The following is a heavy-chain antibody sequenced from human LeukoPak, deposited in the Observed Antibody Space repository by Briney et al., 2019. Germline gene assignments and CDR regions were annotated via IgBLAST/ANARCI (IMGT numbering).Heavy chain of an antibody. J-gene: IGHJ4*02. Sequence: ASVKVSCKASGYTFDSYGISWVRQAPGQGLEWMGWSSPHLADTGAAQKFQGRVTMTTDTSTSTVYMELRSLRSDDTAVYYCARLNVLRYFDWLLSPIFYFDYWGQGTLVTVSS. CDR3: ARLNVLRYFDWLLSPIFYFDY. V-gene: IGHV1-18*01. CDR2: SSPHLADT. D-gene: IGHD3-9*01. CDR1: GYTFDSYG.